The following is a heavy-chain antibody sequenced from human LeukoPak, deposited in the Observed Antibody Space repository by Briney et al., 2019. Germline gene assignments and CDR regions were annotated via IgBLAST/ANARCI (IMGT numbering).Heavy chain of an antibody. CDR2: ISTNGGAT. V-gene: IGHV3-64D*09. Sequence: PGGSLRLSCSASGFPFSRYAMHWVRQAPGKGLEYVSAISTNGGATYYADSVKGKFTISRDNSKNTLYLEMSSVRVEDTAVYYCVKDVSSTYYYFDYWGQGTLVTVSS. CDR1: GFPFSRYA. D-gene: IGHD6-13*01. J-gene: IGHJ4*02. CDR3: VKDVSSTYYYFDY.